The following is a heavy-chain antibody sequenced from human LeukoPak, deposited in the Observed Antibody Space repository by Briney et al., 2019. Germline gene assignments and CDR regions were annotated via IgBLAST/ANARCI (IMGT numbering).Heavy chain of an antibody. J-gene: IGHJ4*02. V-gene: IGHV1-69-2*01. CDR3: ATITMVRGVSYYFDY. Sequence: ASVKVSCKVSGYTFTDYYMHWVQQAPGKGLEWMGLVDPEDGETIYAEKFQGRVTITTDTSTDTAYMELRSLRSEDTDVYYCATITMVRGVSYYFDYWGQGTLVTVSS. CDR2: VDPEDGET. D-gene: IGHD3-10*01. CDR1: GYTFTDYY.